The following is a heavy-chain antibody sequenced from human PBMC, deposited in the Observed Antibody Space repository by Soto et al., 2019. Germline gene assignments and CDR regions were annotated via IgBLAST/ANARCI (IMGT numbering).Heavy chain of an antibody. D-gene: IGHD3-10*01. CDR3: ARGRGSGSLLIDY. V-gene: IGHV3-30-3*01. CDR1: GFMFSDYA. Sequence: QVQLVESGGGVVQPGRSLRLSCAASGFMFSDYAMHWVRQAPGKGPEWVSIVSYDGSTEHYADSVKGRFTISRDNSKNTVYLQMVSLRPEDTAVYSCARGRGSGSLLIDYWGRGTLVTVSS. J-gene: IGHJ4*02. CDR2: VSYDGSTE.